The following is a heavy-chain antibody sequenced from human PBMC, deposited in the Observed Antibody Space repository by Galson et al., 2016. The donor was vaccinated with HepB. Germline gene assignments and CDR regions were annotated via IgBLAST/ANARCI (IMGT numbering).Heavy chain of an antibody. CDR3: AKAPEWNPYSYYYGMDV. CDR1: GFTFSSYG. J-gene: IGHJ6*02. V-gene: IGHV3-30*18. CDR2: ISYDGSNK. D-gene: IGHD1-1*01. Sequence: SLRLSCAASGFTFSSYGMHWVRQAPGKGLKWVAVISYDGSNKYYADSVKGRFTTSRDNSKNTLYLQMNSLRAEDTAVYYCAKAPEWNPYSYYYGMDVWGQGTTVTVSS.